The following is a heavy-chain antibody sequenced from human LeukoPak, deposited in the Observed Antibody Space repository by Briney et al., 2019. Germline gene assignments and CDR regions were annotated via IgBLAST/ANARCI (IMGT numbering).Heavy chain of an antibody. D-gene: IGHD6-13*01. CDR2: IYYSGST. CDR3: ARHTSSSWHHDAFDI. V-gene: IGHV4-59*08. J-gene: IGHJ3*02. Sequence: PSETLSLTCTVSGGSISSYYWSWIRQPPGKGLEWIEYIYYSGSTNYNPSLKSRVTISVDTSKNQFSLKLSSVTAADTAVYYCARHTSSSWHHDAFDIWGQGTMVTVSS. CDR1: GGSISSYY.